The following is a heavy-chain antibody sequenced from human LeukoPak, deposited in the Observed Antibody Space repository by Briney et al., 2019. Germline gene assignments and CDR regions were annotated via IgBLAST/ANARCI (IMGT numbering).Heavy chain of an antibody. D-gene: IGHD3-10*01. CDR2: ISWNSGSI. J-gene: IGHJ4*02. V-gene: IGHV3-9*01. Sequence: GGSLRLSCAASGFTFSLYSMNWVRQAPGKGLEWVSGISWNSGSIGYADSVKGRFTISRDNAKNSLYLQMNGLRAEDTALYYCATGGSGSYYNEFDYWGQGTLVTVSS. CDR1: GFTFSLYS. CDR3: ATGGSGSYYNEFDY.